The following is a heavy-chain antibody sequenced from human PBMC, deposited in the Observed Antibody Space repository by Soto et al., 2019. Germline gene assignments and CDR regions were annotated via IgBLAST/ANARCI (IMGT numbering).Heavy chain of an antibody. CDR3: ARVHWGTANYYYYGMDV. CDR2: IIPIFGTA. V-gene: IGHV1-69*12. D-gene: IGHD7-27*01. J-gene: IGHJ6*02. Sequence: QVQLVQSGAEVKKPGSSVKVSCKASGGTFSSYAISWVRQAPGQGLEWMGGIIPIFGTANYAQKFQGRVTITADESTSTAYMELSSLRSEDTAVYYCARVHWGTANYYYYGMDVWGQGTTVTVSS. CDR1: GGTFSSYA.